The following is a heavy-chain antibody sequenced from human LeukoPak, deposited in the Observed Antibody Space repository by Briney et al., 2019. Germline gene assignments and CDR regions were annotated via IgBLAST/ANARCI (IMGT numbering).Heavy chain of an antibody. V-gene: IGHV1-2*06. CDR2: INPNSGST. J-gene: IGHJ3*02. Sequence: ASVKVSCKASGYTFTGYYIHWVRQAPGQGLEWMGRINPNSGSTNYAQKFQGRVTMTRDASISTAYMELSRLRSDDTAVYYCARSIVVVPRGGNDAFDIWGQGTVVTVSS. D-gene: IGHD2-2*01. CDR1: GYTFTGYY. CDR3: ARSIVVVPRGGNDAFDI.